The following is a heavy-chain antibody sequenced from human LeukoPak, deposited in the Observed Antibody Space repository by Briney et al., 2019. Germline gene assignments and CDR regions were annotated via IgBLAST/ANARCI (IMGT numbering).Heavy chain of an antibody. J-gene: IGHJ5*02. V-gene: IGHV3-7*01. CDR1: GFTFSSYW. Sequence: GGSLRLSCAASGFTFSSYWMSWVRQAPGKGLEWVANIKEDESKTYYVDSVKGRFTISRDNAEKSLFLQMNSLRAEDTAVYYCARDASLYCAGETCHCAFDRWGQGTLVTVS. CDR3: ARDASLYCAGETCHCAFDR. CDR2: IKEDESKT. D-gene: IGHD2-21*01.